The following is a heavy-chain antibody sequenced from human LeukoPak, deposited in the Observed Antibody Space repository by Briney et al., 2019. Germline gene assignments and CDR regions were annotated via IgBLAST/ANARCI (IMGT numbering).Heavy chain of an antibody. CDR1: GGSVSSGSYY. V-gene: IGHV4-61*01. CDR2: IYYSGST. Sequence: SETLSLTCTVSGGSVSSGSYYWSWIRQPPGKGLEWIGYIYYSGSTNYNPSLKSRVTISVDTSKNQFSLKLSSVTAADTAVYYCARGSSPNWFDPWGQGTLATVSS. CDR3: ARGSSPNWFDP. D-gene: IGHD6-6*01. J-gene: IGHJ5*02.